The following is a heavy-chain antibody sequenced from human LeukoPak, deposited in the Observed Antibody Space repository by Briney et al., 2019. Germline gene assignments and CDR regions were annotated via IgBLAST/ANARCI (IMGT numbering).Heavy chain of an antibody. V-gene: IGHV3-49*03. CDR3: TRGSDTIFGVARDGFDS. CDR2: IRGKAYGGTT. Sequence: GGSLRLSCTASGFTFGDYAMSWFRQAPGEGLEWVGFIRGKAYGGTTEYAASVKGRFTISRDDSESTTYLQINSLKTEDSAVYYCTRGSDTIFGVARDGFDSWGQGTLVTVSS. J-gene: IGHJ4*02. D-gene: IGHD3-3*01. CDR1: GFTFGDYA.